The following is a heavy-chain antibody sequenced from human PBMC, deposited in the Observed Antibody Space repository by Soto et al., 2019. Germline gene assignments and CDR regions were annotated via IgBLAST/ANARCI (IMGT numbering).Heavy chain of an antibody. CDR2: IIPIFGTA. J-gene: IGHJ6*02. V-gene: IGHV1-69*13. CDR1: GGTFSSYA. CDR3: ARGAVAGRYYYYGMDV. Sequence: ASVKVSCKASGGTFSSYAISWVRQAPGQGLEWMGGIIPIFGTANYAQKFQGRVTITADESTSTAYMELSSLRSEDTAVYYCARGAVAGRYYYYGMDVWGQGTTVTVSS. D-gene: IGHD6-19*01.